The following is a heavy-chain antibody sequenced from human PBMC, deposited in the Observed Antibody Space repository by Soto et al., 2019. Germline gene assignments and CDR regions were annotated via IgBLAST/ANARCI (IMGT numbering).Heavy chain of an antibody. CDR2: IYYSGST. J-gene: IGHJ5*02. CDR3: ARSPLGYCSGGSCYHNWFDP. Sequence: TSETLSLTCTVSGGSISSSSYYWGWIRQPPGKGLEWIGSIYYSGSTYYNPSLKSRVTISVDTSKNQFSLKLSSVTAADTAVYYCARSPLGYCSGGSCYHNWFDPWGQGTLVTVSS. CDR1: GGSISSSSYY. D-gene: IGHD2-15*01. V-gene: IGHV4-39*01.